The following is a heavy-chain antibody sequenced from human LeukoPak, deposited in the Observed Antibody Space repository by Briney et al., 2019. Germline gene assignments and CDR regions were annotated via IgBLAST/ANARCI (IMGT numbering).Heavy chain of an antibody. CDR3: ARESTPPRITMVRGVIITGHPFDP. V-gene: IGHV1-2*02. CDR2: INPNSGGT. J-gene: IGHJ5*02. Sequence: EASVKVSCKASGYTFTGYYMHWVRQAPGQGLEWMGWINPNSGGTDYAQKFQGRVTMTRDTSISTAYMELSRLRSDDTAVYYCARESTPPRITMVRGVIITGHPFDPWGQGTLVTVSS. D-gene: IGHD3-10*01. CDR1: GYTFTGYY.